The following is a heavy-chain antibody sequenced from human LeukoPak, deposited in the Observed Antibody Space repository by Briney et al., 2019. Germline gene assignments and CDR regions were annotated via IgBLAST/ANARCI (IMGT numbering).Heavy chain of an antibody. CDR2: RSKPNNYAT. V-gene: IGHV3-73*01. Sequence: GGSLRLSCAASGFTFSGSSMHWVRQASGKGLEWVGRRSKPNNYATVYAASVKGRFTISRDDSKNTAYLQMNSLKTEDTAVYYCTRPTGDYYYMDVWGQGTTVTVSS. CDR1: GFTFSGSS. CDR3: TRPTGDYYYMDV. D-gene: IGHD1-14*01. J-gene: IGHJ6*03.